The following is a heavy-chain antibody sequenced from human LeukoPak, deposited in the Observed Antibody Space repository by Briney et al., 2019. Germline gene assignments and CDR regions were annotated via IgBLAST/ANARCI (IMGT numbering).Heavy chain of an antibody. V-gene: IGHV4-34*01. Sequence: PSETLSLTCAVYGGSFSGYYWSWIRQPPGKGLEWIGEINHSGSTNYNPSLKSRVTISVDTSKNQFSLKLSSVTAADTAVYYCAMSPTDDYGDDDAFDIWGQGTMVTVSS. CDR2: INHSGST. CDR1: GGSFSGYY. D-gene: IGHD4-17*01. J-gene: IGHJ3*02. CDR3: AMSPTDDYGDDDAFDI.